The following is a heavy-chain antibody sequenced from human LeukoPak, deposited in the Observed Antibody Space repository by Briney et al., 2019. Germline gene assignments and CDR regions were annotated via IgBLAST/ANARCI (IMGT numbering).Heavy chain of an antibody. J-gene: IGHJ4*02. Sequence: PSETLSLTCAVSGGSISSGGYSWSWIRQPPGKGLEWIGYIYYSGSTNYNPSLKSRVTISVDTSKNQFSLKLSSVTAADTAVYYCARDALGEDYWGQGTLVTVSS. CDR1: GGSISSGGYS. CDR3: ARDALGEDY. CDR2: IYYSGST. D-gene: IGHD3-16*01. V-gene: IGHV4-61*08.